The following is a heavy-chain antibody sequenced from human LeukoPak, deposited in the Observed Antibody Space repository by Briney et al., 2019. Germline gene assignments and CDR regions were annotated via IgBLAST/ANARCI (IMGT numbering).Heavy chain of an antibody. V-gene: IGHV3-49*04. D-gene: IGHD3-3*01. Sequence: GGSLRLSCTASGFTFGDYAMSWVRQAPGKVLEWVGFIRSKAYGGTTEYAASVKGRFTISRDDSKSIAYLQMNSLKTEDTAVYYCTRGPLRFLEWPYYYYYGMDVWGQGTTVTVSS. CDR2: IRSKAYGGTT. CDR1: GFTFGDYA. J-gene: IGHJ6*02. CDR3: TRGPLRFLEWPYYYYYGMDV.